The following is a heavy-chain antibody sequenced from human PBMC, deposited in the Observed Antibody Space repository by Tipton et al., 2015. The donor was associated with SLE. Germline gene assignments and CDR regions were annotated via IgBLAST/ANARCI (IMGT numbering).Heavy chain of an antibody. CDR3: ARGYSGGWFDP. CDR1: GFTFSSYA. Sequence: GSLRLSCAASGFTFSSYAMSWVRQAPGKGLEWVSAISGSGGSTYYADSVKGRFTISRDNSKNTLYLQMSSLRSEDTAVYYCARGYSGGWFDPWGQGTLVTVSS. V-gene: IGHV3-23*01. D-gene: IGHD6-13*01. J-gene: IGHJ5*02. CDR2: ISGSGGST.